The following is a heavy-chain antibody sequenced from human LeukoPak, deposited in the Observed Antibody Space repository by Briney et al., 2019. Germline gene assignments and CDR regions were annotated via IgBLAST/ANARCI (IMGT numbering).Heavy chain of an antibody. CDR1: GFTVSSNY. Sequence: PGGSLRLSCAASGFTVSSNYMSWVRQAPGKGLEWVSAISGSGGSTYYADSVKGRFTISRDNSKNTLYLQMNSLRAEDTAVYYCAKVFRAVAEGVDYWGQGTLVTVSS. J-gene: IGHJ4*02. CDR3: AKVFRAVAEGVDY. V-gene: IGHV3-23*01. D-gene: IGHD6-19*01. CDR2: ISGSGGST.